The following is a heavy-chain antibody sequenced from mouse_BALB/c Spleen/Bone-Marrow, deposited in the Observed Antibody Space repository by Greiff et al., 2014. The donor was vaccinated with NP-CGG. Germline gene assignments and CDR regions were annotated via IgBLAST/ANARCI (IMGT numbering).Heavy chain of an antibody. CDR1: GYTFTNSW. Sequence: VQLQQSGSVLVRPGASVKLSCKASGYTFTNSWMHWAKQRPGQGLEWIGEIHPNSGNSNYNEKFKGKATLTVDTSSNTAYVDLSNLTFEDSAVYYCARHHRYAYYIDYWGQGTTLTVSS. CDR3: ARHHRYAYYIDY. D-gene: IGHD2-14*01. J-gene: IGHJ2*01. CDR2: IHPNSGNS. V-gene: IGHV1S130*01.